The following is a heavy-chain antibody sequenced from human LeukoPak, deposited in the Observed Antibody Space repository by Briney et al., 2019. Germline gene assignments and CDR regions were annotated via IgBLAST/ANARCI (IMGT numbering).Heavy chain of an antibody. CDR2: ISSSGESI. CDR3: AKDIGSGSYYGRPLDY. D-gene: IGHD1-26*01. J-gene: IGHJ4*02. Sequence: GGSLRLSCAASGFTFTIYTINWIRQAPGKGLEWVSSISSSGESIYYADSVKGRFTISRDNAKNSLYLQMNSLRAEDTALYYCAKDIGSGSYYGRPLDYWGQGTLVTVSS. V-gene: IGHV3-21*04. CDR1: GFTFTIYT.